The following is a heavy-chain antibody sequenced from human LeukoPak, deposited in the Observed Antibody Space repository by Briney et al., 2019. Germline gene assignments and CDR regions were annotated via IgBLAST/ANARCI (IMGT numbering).Heavy chain of an antibody. Sequence: GGSLRLSCAASGFTFSSYAMSWVRQAPGKGLEWVSAISGSGGSTYYADSVKGRFTISRDNSKNTLYLQMNSLRAEDTAVYYCANCGLDFWSGYPSGYMDVWGKGTTVTVSS. V-gene: IGHV3-23*01. CDR2: ISGSGGST. CDR1: GFTFSSYA. D-gene: IGHD3-3*01. CDR3: ANCGLDFWSGYPSGYMDV. J-gene: IGHJ6*03.